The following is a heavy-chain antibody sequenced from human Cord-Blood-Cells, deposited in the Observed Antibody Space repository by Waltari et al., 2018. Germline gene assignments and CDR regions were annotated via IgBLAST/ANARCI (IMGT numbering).Heavy chain of an antibody. CDR3: ARDRSHSNYYYYYGMDV. J-gene: IGHJ6*02. CDR2: IYHSGST. CDR1: GYSISSGYY. V-gene: IGHV4-38-2*02. Sequence: QVQLQESGPGLVKPSETLSLTCAVSGYSISSGYYWGWIRQPPGKGLEWIGSIYHSGSTYYNPSLKSRVTISVDTSKNQFSLKLSSVTAADTAVYYCARDRSHSNYYYYYGMDVWGQGTTVTVSS. D-gene: IGHD2-21*01.